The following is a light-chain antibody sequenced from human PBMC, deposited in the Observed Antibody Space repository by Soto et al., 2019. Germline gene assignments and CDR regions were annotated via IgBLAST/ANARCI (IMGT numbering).Light chain of an antibody. Sequence: DIQMTQSPSTVSSSVGDRVTITCRAIQSISSWLAWYQQKPGKAPKLLIQKASRLESGVPSRFSGSGSGTEFTIAISSLQPDDYSTYYGQQYSIFSLTGGGGPKVEIK. J-gene: IGKJ4*01. CDR3: QQYSIFSLT. CDR2: KAS. CDR1: QSISSW. V-gene: IGKV1-5*03.